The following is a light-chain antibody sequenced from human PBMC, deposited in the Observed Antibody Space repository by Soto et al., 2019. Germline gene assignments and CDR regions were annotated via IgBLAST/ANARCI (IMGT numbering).Light chain of an antibody. CDR3: QQYRTYSHT. J-gene: IGKJ2*01. CDR1: QSVSTY. CDR2: DVT. Sequence: EIVLTQSPVTLSLSPGERATLSCRASQSVSTYLAWYQQKPGQAPRLLMYDVTNRATGIPARFSGSGSGTDFTLTISSLEPEDFATYYCQQYRTYSHTFGQGTKLEMK. V-gene: IGKV3-11*01.